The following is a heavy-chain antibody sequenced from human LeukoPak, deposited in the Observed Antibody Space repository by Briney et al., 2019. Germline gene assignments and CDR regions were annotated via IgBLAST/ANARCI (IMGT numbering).Heavy chain of an antibody. CDR1: GGSISGFY. CDR2: IYYSGDS. Sequence: PSETLSLTCTVSGGSISGFYWSWIRQPPGKGLEWIGYIYYSGDSNYNPSLKSRVTISVDTSKNQFSLKLSSVTAADTAVYYCARGVYIAAAQYAYWGQGTLVTVSS. CDR3: ARGVYIAAAQYAY. V-gene: IGHV4-59*01. D-gene: IGHD6-13*01. J-gene: IGHJ4*02.